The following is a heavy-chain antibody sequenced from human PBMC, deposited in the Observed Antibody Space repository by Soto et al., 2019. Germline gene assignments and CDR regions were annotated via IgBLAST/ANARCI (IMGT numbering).Heavy chain of an antibody. V-gene: IGHV4-39*01. D-gene: IGHD3-3*01. CDR2: IYYTGST. Sequence: QLQLQESGPGLVKPSETLSLTCTVSGGSISSSSYYWGWIRQPPGKGLEWIGSIYYTGSTYYNPSLKSRVTLSVDTSKNQFSLRLSSVTAADTSVYYCASTLSGAMDVWGQGTTVTVSS. J-gene: IGHJ6*02. CDR3: ASTLSGAMDV. CDR1: GGSISSSSYY.